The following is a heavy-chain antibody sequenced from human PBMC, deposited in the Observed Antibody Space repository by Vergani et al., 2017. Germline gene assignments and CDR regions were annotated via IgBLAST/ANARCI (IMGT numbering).Heavy chain of an antibody. CDR3: ARCFRDEGMIYGGTVENWFDP. D-gene: IGHD3-16*01. CDR2: ISARYPST. J-gene: IGHJ5*02. CDR1: GFTFSACP. V-gene: IGHV3-23*01. Sequence: EVQLLQSGGGVIQPGGSVRLSCAASGFTFSACPMTWVRQAPGKGLEWVSAISARYPSTYYADSVKGRFTISRDNSKNMLYLQMNSLRAEDTAVYYCARCFRDEGMIYGGTVENWFDPWGQGTLVTVSS.